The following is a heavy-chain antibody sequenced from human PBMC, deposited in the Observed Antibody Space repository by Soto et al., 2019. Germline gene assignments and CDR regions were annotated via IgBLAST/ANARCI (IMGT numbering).Heavy chain of an antibody. CDR2: VSSRDGST. Sequence: GGSLRLSCVGSGFNFNNYAMNWVRQAPGKGLDWVSGVSSRDGSTYYADSVKGRFIVSKDNSKNTLSLQMNSLRDEDTGVYYCFRVCATCDKGMDFWGQGTTVPVSS. CDR3: FRVCATCDKGMDF. J-gene: IGHJ6*02. CDR1: GFNFNNYA. D-gene: IGHD2-21*01. V-gene: IGHV3-23*01.